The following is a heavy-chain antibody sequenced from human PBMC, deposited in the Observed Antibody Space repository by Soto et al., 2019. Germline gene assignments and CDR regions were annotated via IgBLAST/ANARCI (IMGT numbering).Heavy chain of an antibody. Sequence: GGSLRLSCAASGFTFSNAWMSWVRQAPGKGLEWVGRIKSKTDGGTTDYAAPVKGRFTISRDESKNTLYLQMNSLKTEDTAVYYCTTDGSYDYIWGSYRLSNVDYWGQGTLVTVSS. CDR3: TTDGSYDYIWGSYRLSNVDY. V-gene: IGHV3-15*01. CDR2: IKSKTDGGTT. J-gene: IGHJ4*02. D-gene: IGHD3-16*02. CDR1: GFTFSNAW.